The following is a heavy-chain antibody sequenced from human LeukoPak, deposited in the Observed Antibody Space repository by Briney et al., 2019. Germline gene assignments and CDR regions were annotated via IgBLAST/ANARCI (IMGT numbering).Heavy chain of an antibody. D-gene: IGHD3-22*01. CDR2: INHSGST. CDR3: ARDYDSSGYYGY. V-gene: IGHV4-34*01. J-gene: IGHJ4*02. Sequence: KPSETLSLTCAVYGGSFSGDYWSWIRQPPGKGLEWIGEINHSGSTNYNPSLKSRVTISVDTSKNQFSLKLSSVTAADTAVYYCARDYDSSGYYGYWGQGTLVTVSS. CDR1: GGSFSGDY.